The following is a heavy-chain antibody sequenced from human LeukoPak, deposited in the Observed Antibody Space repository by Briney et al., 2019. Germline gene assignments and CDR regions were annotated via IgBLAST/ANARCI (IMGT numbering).Heavy chain of an antibody. D-gene: IGHD2-21*02. CDR3: ARDRGNIVVVTATPIPDY. CDR2: ISSSSSTI. Sequence: GGSLRLSCAASGFSVSTNCMRWVRQAPGKGLEWVSYISSSSSTIYYADSVKGRFTISRDNAKNSLYLQMNSLRAEDTAVYYCARDRGNIVVVTATPIPDYWGQGTLVTVSS. CDR1: GFSVSTNC. V-gene: IGHV3-48*01. J-gene: IGHJ4*02.